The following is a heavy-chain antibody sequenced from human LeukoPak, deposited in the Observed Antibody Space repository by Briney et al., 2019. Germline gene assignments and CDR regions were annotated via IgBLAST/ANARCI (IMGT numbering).Heavy chain of an antibody. Sequence: GGSLRLSCAASGFTFSSYSMNWFRQAPGKGLEWVSYISSSSSTIYYADSVKGRFTISRDNAKNSLYLQMNSLRAEDTAVYYCASCSTSCYKEGFDYWGQGTLVTVSS. D-gene: IGHD2-2*02. CDR3: ASCSTSCYKEGFDY. V-gene: IGHV3-48*01. CDR1: GFTFSSYS. J-gene: IGHJ4*02. CDR2: ISSSSSTI.